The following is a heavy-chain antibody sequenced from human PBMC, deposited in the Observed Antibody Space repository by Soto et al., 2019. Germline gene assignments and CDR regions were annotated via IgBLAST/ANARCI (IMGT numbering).Heavy chain of an antibody. CDR1: GGSISSGGYY. Sequence: PSETLSLTCTVSGGSISSGGYYWSWIRQHPGKGLEWIGYIYYSGRTYYPSLHSRVSIAVDTTENQFSLKLTSVTAADTSVYYCARGSSSSSSSWFDPWGRGTLVTSPQ. J-gene: IGHJ5*02. CDR3: ARGSSSSSSSWFDP. V-gene: IGHV4-31*03. CDR2: IYYSGRT. D-gene: IGHD6-6*01.